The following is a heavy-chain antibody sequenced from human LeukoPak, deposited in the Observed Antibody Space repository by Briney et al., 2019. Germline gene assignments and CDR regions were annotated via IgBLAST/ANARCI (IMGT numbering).Heavy chain of an antibody. CDR2: ISYDGSNK. D-gene: IGHD3-22*01. CDR3: ALLDYYDSSGQFHAFDI. Sequence: TGGSLRLSCAASGFTFSSYGMHWVRQAPGKGLEWVAVISYDGSNKYYADSVKGRFTISRDNSKNTLYLQMNSLRAEDTAVYYCALLDYYDSSGQFHAFDIWGQGTMVTVSS. V-gene: IGHV3-30*03. CDR1: GFTFSSYG. J-gene: IGHJ3*02.